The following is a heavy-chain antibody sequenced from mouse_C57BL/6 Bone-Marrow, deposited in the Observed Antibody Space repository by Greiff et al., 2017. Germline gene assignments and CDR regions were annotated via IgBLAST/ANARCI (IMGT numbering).Heavy chain of an antibody. CDR3: ARDTGLRGAMDY. CDR1: GFTFSDFY. CDR2: SRNKANDYTT. D-gene: IGHD2-12*01. J-gene: IGHJ4*01. V-gene: IGHV7-1*01. Sequence: EVKVVESGGGLVQSGRSLRLSCATSGFTFSDFYMEWVRQAPGKGLEWIAASRNKANDYTTEYSASVKGRFIVSRDTSQSILYLQMYALRAEDTAIYYCARDTGLRGAMDYWGQGTSVTVSS.